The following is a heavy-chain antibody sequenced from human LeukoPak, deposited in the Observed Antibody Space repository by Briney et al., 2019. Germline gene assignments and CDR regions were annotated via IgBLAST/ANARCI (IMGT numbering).Heavy chain of an antibody. D-gene: IGHD5-18*01. CDR3: ARVDTAMVIAFDI. J-gene: IGHJ3*02. CDR1: GFTFSDYY. CDR2: ISSSGSTI. Sequence: GGSLRLSCAASGFTFSDYYMRWVREAPGKGVEWGSYISSSGSTIYYADSVKGRFTISRDNAKNSLYLQMNSLRAEDTAVYYCARVDTAMVIAFDIWGQGTMVTVSS. V-gene: IGHV3-11*01.